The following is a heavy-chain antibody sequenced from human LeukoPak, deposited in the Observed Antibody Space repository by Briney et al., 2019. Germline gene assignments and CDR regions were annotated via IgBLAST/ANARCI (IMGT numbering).Heavy chain of an antibody. CDR1: GYTFTGYY. J-gene: IGHJ4*02. CDR3: ARGGGTTVTTSVLFDY. D-gene: IGHD4-17*01. Sequence: ASVKVSCKASGYTFTGYYMHWVRQAPGQGLEWMGWINPNSGGTNYAQKFQGRVTMTRDTSISTAYMELSRLRSDDTAVFYCARGGGTTVTTSVLFDYWGQGTLVTVSS. CDR2: INPNSGGT. V-gene: IGHV1-2*02.